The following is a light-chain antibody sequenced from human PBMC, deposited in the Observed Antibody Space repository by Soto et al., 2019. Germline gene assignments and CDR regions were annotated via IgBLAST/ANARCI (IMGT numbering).Light chain of an antibody. Sequence: QSALTQPASVSGSPGQSITISCTGTSSDVGGYHYVSWYQQYPGKAPKVMIYDVSNRPSGVSNRFSGSKSGNTASLTISGLQAEDEADYYCSSYTTSGTYVFGTGTKLTVL. CDR2: DVS. CDR1: SSDVGGYHY. CDR3: SSYTTSGTYV. J-gene: IGLJ1*01. V-gene: IGLV2-14*01.